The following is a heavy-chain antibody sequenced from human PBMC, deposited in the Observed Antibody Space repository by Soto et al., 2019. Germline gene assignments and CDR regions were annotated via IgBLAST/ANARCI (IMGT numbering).Heavy chain of an antibody. CDR1: GFSINNYA. J-gene: IGHJ4*02. D-gene: IGHD4-17*01. CDR3: AKESMPEHYGDTLFDY. V-gene: IGHV3-23*01. CDR2: FSAGGRA. Sequence: QLLESGGAFVQPGGSLRLSCAASGFSINNYAVSWVRQAPGKGLEWVSTFSAGGRAYYADSVRGRFSVARDRSQNTVDLQISVLRPEDSAVYYCAKESMPEHYGDTLFDYWGQGTRVTVSS.